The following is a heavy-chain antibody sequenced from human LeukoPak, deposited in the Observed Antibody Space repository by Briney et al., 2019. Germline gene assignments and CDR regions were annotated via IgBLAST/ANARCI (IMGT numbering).Heavy chain of an antibody. Sequence: GGSLRLSCAASGFTFNTYGMSWVRQAPGKGLEWVSSFGGSVGTTYYADSVKGRFTMSRDNSKNTVYLQMYSLRVEDTAVYYCAKGRVSGSGWTFNDYWGQGALVTVSS. D-gene: IGHD6-19*01. CDR2: FGGSVGTT. CDR1: GFTFNTYG. J-gene: IGHJ4*02. V-gene: IGHV3-23*01. CDR3: AKGRVSGSGWTFNDY.